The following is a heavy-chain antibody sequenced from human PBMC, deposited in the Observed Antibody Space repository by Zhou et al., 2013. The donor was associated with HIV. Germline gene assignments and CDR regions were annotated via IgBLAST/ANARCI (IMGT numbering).Heavy chain of an antibody. CDR3: ARWGEVGPATKSIDD. V-gene: IGHV1-69*04. CDR2: IIPLLGVE. D-gene: IGHD3-10*01. Sequence: QVQLVQSGAEVKKPGSSVKVSCKASGGTFSSYAINWVRQAPGQGLEWMGRIIPLLGVENYAQKFQDRVTITADKSTSTAYMELSNLRSEDTAVYYCARWGEVGPATKSIDDWGQGTLVTVSS. J-gene: IGHJ4*02. CDR1: GGTFSSYA.